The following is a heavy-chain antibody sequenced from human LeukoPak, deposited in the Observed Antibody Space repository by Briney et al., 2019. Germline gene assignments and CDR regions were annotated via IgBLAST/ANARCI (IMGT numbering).Heavy chain of an antibody. CDR3: AKDRRLYYFDY. J-gene: IGHJ4*02. CDR2: ISGSGANT. Sequence: GGSLRLSCAASGFTFSSHAMNWVRQAPGRGLEWVSGISGSGANTNYADSVKGRFTISRDNSKNTLYLQMNNLRAEDTAVYYCAKDRRLYYFDYWGQGTLVTVSS. D-gene: IGHD2/OR15-2a*01. V-gene: IGHV3-23*01. CDR1: GFTFSSHA.